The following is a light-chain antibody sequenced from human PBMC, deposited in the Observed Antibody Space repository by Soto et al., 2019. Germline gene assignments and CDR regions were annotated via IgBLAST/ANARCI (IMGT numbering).Light chain of an antibody. CDR3: QKYNSMSLN. CDR2: DGF. J-gene: IGKJ4*01. V-gene: IGKV1-5*01. Sequence: DIQMTQSPSTLSASVGYIVTITCRSSQSISTWLAWYQVKPGKVPKLLIYDGFGLKSGVPSRFSGSGSGTEFTLTISSLQPEDFATYFCQKYNSMSLNFGGGTKVDIK. CDR1: QSISTW.